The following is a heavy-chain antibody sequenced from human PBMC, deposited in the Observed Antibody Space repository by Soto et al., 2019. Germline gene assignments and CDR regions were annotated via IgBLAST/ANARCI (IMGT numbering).Heavy chain of an antibody. Sequence: PGESLKISCKGSGYSFTTYWISWVRQMSGKGLEWMGRIDPSDSYTKYSPSFQGHVTISADKSISTAYLQWSDLKATDTAIYYCARVYGSWFDFWGQGALVTVSS. CDR1: GYSFTTYW. V-gene: IGHV5-10-1*01. CDR2: IDPSDSYT. CDR3: ARVYGSWFDF. D-gene: IGHD3-10*01. J-gene: IGHJ4*02.